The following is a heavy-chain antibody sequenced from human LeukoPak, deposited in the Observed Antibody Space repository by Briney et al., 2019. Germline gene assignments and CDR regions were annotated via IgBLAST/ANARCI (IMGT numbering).Heavy chain of an antibody. CDR3: ARHLSQGDGDKRGFDN. V-gene: IGHV4-39*01. CDR1: GGSISSPPYD. D-gene: IGHD5-24*01. Sequence: KPSETLSLTCTVSGGSISSPPYDWGWIRQPPGKGLEYIGSISSSGNTYYIASLQSRVTISVDASKNQFSLKLGSVTAADTAVYFCARHLSQGDGDKRGFDNWGQGTLVTVSS. J-gene: IGHJ4*02. CDR2: ISSSGNT.